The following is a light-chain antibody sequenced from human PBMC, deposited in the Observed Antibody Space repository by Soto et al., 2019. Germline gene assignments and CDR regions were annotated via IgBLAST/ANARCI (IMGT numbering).Light chain of an antibody. CDR3: QKANAFPIT. CDR2: TTS. Sequence: DIQMTQSPSFMSASVGDRVTVTCRASQHINRWLAWYQQKPGEAPKLLIYTTSTLASGVPSRFSASGSETDFTPTISRPQPEDYATYYCQKANAFPITFGQGTRLEIK. V-gene: IGKV1-12*01. J-gene: IGKJ5*01. CDR1: QHINRW.